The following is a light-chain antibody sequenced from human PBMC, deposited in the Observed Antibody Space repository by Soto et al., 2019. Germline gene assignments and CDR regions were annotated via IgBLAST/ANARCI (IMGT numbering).Light chain of an antibody. CDR1: QSCSSCY. J-gene: IGKJ1*01. CDR3: QQYGISRT. V-gene: IGKV3-20*01. Sequence: EIVLTQSPCTLPLSPGERATLSCRARQSCSSCYLSWYPQKPGQAPKLLIYGASSRSTGIPDRFSGSGSGTDFTLAISSLVAEDFAVYYCQQYGISRTFGQGTNVEIK. CDR2: GAS.